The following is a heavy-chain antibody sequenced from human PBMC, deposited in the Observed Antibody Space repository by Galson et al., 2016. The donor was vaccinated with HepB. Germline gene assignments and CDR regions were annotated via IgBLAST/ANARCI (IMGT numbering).Heavy chain of an antibody. CDR1: GFAFNTYW. Sequence: SLRLSCAASGFAFNTYWMRWVRHAPGKGLEWVAIIKQDASEKYYVDSVKGRFTISRDNAKNSLYLQMNSLTADDTAVYYCARDYRHCGADPMGAQGTLVTVSS. D-gene: IGHD2-21*02. V-gene: IGHV3-7*01. CDR2: IKQDASEK. CDR3: ARDYRHCGADPM. J-gene: IGHJ4*02.